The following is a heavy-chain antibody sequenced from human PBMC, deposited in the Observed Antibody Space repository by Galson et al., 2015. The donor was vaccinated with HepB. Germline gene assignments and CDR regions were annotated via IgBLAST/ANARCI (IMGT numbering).Heavy chain of an antibody. Sequence: LRLSCAASGFTFSSYGMRWVRQAPGKGLEWVAVISYDGSNKYYADSVRGRFTISRDDSKNTVFLQMNSLRAEDTAVYYRAKPRSSGWGRAVFAFDIWGQGTLVTVSS. CDR2: ISYDGSNK. CDR3: AKPRSSGWGRAVFAFDI. J-gene: IGHJ3*02. V-gene: IGHV3-30*18. CDR1: GFTFSSYG. D-gene: IGHD6-19*01.